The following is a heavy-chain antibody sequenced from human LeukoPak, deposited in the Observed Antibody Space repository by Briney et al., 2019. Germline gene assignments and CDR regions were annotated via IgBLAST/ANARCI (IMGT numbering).Heavy chain of an antibody. CDR3: ARVGSEYQPDYYYGMDV. V-gene: IGHV4-34*01. J-gene: IGHJ6*02. CDR1: GGSISSFY. CDR2: INHSGST. Sequence: SETLSLTCTVSGGSISSFYWSWIRQPPGKGLEWIGEINHSGSTNYNPSLKSRVTISVDTSKNQFSLKLSSVTAADTAAYYCARVGSEYQPDYYYGMDVWGQGTTVTVSS. D-gene: IGHD2-2*01.